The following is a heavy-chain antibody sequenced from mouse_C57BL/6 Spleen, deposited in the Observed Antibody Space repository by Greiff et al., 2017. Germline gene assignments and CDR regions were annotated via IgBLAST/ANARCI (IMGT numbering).Heavy chain of an antibody. J-gene: IGHJ2*01. V-gene: IGHV1-69*01. Sequence: QVQLQQSGAELVMPGASVKLSCKASGYTFTSYWMHWVKQRPGQGLEWIGEIDPSDSYTNYNQKFKGKSTLTVDKSSSTAYMQLSSLTSEDSAVYYCARRGRVPYSFDYRGQGTTRTVFS. CDR3: ARRGRVPYSFDY. CDR2: IDPSDSYT. CDR1: GYTFTSYW.